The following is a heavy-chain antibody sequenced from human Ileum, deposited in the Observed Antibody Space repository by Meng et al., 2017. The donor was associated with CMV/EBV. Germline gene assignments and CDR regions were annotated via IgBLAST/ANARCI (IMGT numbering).Heavy chain of an antibody. D-gene: IGHD1-26*01. J-gene: IGHJ4*01. CDR2: IYHSGST. CDR3: AREMVSGSGSNYVLGTRTGLDY. V-gene: IGHV4-38-2*02. CDR1: GYSISSGYY. Sequence: SETLSLTCTVFGYSISSGYYWGWIRQPPGKGLEWIGSIYHSGSTYYNPSLKSRVTISVDTSKNQFSLKLSSVTAADTAVYYCAREMVSGSGSNYVLGTRTGLDYWGQGTQVTVSS.